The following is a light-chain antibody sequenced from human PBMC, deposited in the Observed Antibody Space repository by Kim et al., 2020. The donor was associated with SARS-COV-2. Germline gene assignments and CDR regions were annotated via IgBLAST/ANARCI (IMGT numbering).Light chain of an antibody. CDR2: DNT. J-gene: IGLJ1*01. V-gene: IGLV1-40*01. CDR1: SSNIGAGYA. Sequence: RVTVPCTGSSSNIGAGYAVHWYQQLPGTAPKLLIYDNTNRPSGVPDRFSGSKSGTSASLAITGLQAEDEADYYCQSYDSSLSGYVFGTGTKVTVL. CDR3: QSYDSSLSGYV.